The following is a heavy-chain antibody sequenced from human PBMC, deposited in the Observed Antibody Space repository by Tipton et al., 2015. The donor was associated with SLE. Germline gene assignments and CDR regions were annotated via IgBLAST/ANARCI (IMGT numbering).Heavy chain of an antibody. CDR3: ARKVVVPGAMRDCFGMDV. J-gene: IGHJ6*02. D-gene: IGHD2-2*01. CDR2: INGDGSST. Sequence: SLRLSCAASGFTFSRYWMHWVRQAPGKGLVWVSHINGDGSSTSYADSVKGRFTISRDNAKNTLYLQMNSLRVEDTAVYYCARKVVVPGAMRDCFGMDVWGQGTTVTVSS. V-gene: IGHV3-74*01. CDR1: GFTFSRYW.